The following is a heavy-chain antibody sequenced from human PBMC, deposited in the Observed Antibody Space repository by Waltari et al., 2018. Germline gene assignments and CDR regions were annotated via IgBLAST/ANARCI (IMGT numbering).Heavy chain of an antibody. CDR1: GFPFSAHY. J-gene: IGHJ3*02. CDR3: AVLAAAGTPSPGGAFDI. D-gene: IGHD6-13*01. Sequence: VQLVESGGGLVQPGGSLRLSCAASGFPFSAHYMDRVRQSPGKGLEWVGRTRNKANSYTTEYTASVKGRFTISRDDSKNSLYLQMNSLKTEDTAVYYCAVLAAAGTPSPGGAFDIWGQGTMVTVSS. CDR2: TRNKANSYTT. V-gene: IGHV3-72*01.